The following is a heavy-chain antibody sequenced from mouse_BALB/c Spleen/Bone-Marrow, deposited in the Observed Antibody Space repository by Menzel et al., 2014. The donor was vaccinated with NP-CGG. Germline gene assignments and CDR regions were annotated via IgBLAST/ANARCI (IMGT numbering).Heavy chain of an antibody. CDR1: GFSLTSYG. Sequence: VQLVESGPGLVAPSQSLSITCTVSGFSLTSYGVHWVCQPPGKGLEWLGVIWAGGSTNYNSALMSRLSISKDNSKSQVFLKMNSLQTDDTAMYYCAHMITTAWFAYWGQGTLVTVSA. D-gene: IGHD2-4*01. J-gene: IGHJ3*01. CDR2: IWAGGST. CDR3: AHMITTAWFAY. V-gene: IGHV2-9*02.